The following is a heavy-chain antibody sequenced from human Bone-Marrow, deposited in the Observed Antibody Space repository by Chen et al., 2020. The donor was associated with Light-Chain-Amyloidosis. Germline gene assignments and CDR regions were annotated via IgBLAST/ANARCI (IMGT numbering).Heavy chain of an antibody. D-gene: IGHD3-10*01. CDR1: GGSLIRHQ. Sequence: QEQLQQWGAGLLKPSGLLSLTCAAYGGSLIRHQWPWIRQPPGKGLEWIGHINQNGNTKYNPSLQGRVTISVDTSKNQFSLKLSSLTAADTAVYYCARARLIWFGDFSSVPGHIDYWGHGNLVTVSS. V-gene: IGHV4-34*02. CDR3: ARARLIWFGDFSSVPGHIDY. CDR2: INQNGNT. J-gene: IGHJ4*01.